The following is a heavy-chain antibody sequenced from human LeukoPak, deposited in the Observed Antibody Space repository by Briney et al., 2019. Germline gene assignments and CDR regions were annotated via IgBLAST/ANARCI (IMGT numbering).Heavy chain of an antibody. CDR1: GYSISSSNW. J-gene: IGHJ4*02. CDR2: IYYSGST. V-gene: IGHV4-28*03. CDR3: ARGFVRGYSYGRGDY. D-gene: IGHD5-18*01. Sequence: PSETLSLTCAVSGYSISSSNWWGWIRQPPGKGLEWIGYIYYSGSTYYNPSLKSRVTISVDTSKNQFSLKLSSVTAADTAVYYCARGFVRGYSYGRGDYWGQGTLVTVSS.